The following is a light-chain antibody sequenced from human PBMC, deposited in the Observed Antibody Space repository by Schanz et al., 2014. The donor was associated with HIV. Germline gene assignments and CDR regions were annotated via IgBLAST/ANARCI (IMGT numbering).Light chain of an antibody. CDR3: QQRSNWPS. Sequence: EIVLTQSPGTLSLSPGERATLSCRASQSVSSSYLAWYQQKPGQAPRLLIYGASSKASGIPDRFSGSGSGTDFTLTISSLEPEDVAVYYCQQRSNWPSFGQGTRLEIK. CDR2: GAS. V-gene: IGKV3D-20*02. CDR1: QSVSSSY. J-gene: IGKJ5*01.